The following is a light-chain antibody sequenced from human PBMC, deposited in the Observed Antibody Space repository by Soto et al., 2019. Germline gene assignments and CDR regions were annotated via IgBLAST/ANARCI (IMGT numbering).Light chain of an antibody. Sequence: QSALTQPASVSGSPEQSITISCTGPCSDVGSFDLVSWYQQHPGKAPKLIIFEGSKRPSGVSNRFSGSKSDNRASLTISGLQAEDEADYYCSSYAGSMTWVFGGGTKLTVL. V-gene: IGLV2-23*01. CDR3: SSYAGSMTWV. J-gene: IGLJ3*02. CDR1: CSDVGSFDL. CDR2: EGS.